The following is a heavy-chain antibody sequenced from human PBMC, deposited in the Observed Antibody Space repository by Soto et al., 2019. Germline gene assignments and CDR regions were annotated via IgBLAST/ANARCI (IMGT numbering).Heavy chain of an antibody. D-gene: IGHD7-27*01. CDR2: IYYSGST. J-gene: IGHJ4*02. CDR3: ARRWGTYFDF. V-gene: IGHV4-59*01. CDR1: GGSISSYY. Sequence: QVQLQESGPGLVKPSETLSLTCTVSGGSISSYYWSWIRQPPGKGLEWIGYIYYSGSTDYDPSLXRXAXIXXDPSKNQFSLKLSSVTAADTAAYYCARRWGTYFDFWGQGTLVTVSS.